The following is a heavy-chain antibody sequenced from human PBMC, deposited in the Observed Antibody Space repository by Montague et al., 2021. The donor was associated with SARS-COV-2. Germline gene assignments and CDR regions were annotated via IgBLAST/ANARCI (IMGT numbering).Heavy chain of an antibody. CDR1: RDSIGSHNYF. CDR3: EKAGEALAWGTFDI. J-gene: IGHJ3*02. V-gene: IGHV4-39*07. D-gene: IGHD3-16*01. CDR2: VVYSGLT. Sequence: SETLSLTCTVSRDSIGSHNYFWAWIRQPPGKGREGIGSVVYSGLTFYNPSLESRVTISVDTSKKQFSLKVNSVTAADAAVYYCEKAGEALAWGTFDIWGQGTMVTVSS.